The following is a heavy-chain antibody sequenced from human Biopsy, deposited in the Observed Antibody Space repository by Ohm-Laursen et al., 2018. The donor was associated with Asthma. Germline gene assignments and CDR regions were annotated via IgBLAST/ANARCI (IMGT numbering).Heavy chain of an antibody. V-gene: IGHV3-30*01. CDR2: ISKDASTQ. CDR3: VRDGTDDAFDI. J-gene: IGHJ3*02. CDR1: GFSFSNFA. D-gene: IGHD1-1*01. Sequence: SLRLSCAAFGFSFSNFAIHWVRQAPGKGLEWVGVISKDASTQDYADSVKGRFTMARDNSKNTLDLQMNSLREEETAVYYCVRDGTDDAFDIWGQGTVVSVSS.